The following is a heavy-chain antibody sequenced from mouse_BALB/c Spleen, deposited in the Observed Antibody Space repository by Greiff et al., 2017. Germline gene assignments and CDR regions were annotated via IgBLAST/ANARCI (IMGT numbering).Heavy chain of an antibody. V-gene: IGHV5-4*02. CDR2: ISDGGSYT. CDR1: GFTFSDYY. Sequence: EVQLVESGGGLVKPGGSLKLSCAASGFTFSDYYMYWVRQTPEKRLEWVATISDGGSYTYYPDSVKGRFTISRDNAKNNLYLQMSSLKSEDTAMYYCARDEGYYVRYWGQGTLVTVSA. CDR3: ARDEGYYVRY. J-gene: IGHJ3*01. D-gene: IGHD2-3*01.